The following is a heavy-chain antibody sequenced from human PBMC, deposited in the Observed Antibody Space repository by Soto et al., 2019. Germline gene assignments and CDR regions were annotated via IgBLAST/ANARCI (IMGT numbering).Heavy chain of an antibody. CDR2: IYYSGST. D-gene: IGHD2-2*01. V-gene: IGHV4-59*01. CDR3: ARAFGSTMPSLF. Sequence: QVQLQESGPGLVKPSETLSLTCTVSGGYISSYYWTWIRQPPGKGLEWIGYIYYSGSTNYTPSLKSRVTMSIDTSKNQFSLKLSSVTAADTAVYYCARAFGSTMPSLFWGQGTLVTVSS. J-gene: IGHJ4*02. CDR1: GGYISSYY.